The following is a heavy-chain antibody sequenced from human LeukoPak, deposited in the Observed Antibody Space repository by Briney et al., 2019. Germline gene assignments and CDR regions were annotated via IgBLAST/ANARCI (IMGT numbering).Heavy chain of an antibody. CDR3: ARERVVDNYYGSGSYGY. V-gene: IGHV3-7*01. D-gene: IGHD3-10*01. J-gene: IGHJ4*02. Sequence: GGSLRLSCAASGFTFSSYWMSWVRQAPGKGLEWVANIKQDGSEKYYVDSVKGRFTISRDNAKNSLYLQMNSLRAEDTAVYYCARERVVDNYYGSGSYGYWGQGTLVTVSS. CDR2: IKQDGSEK. CDR1: GFTFSSYW.